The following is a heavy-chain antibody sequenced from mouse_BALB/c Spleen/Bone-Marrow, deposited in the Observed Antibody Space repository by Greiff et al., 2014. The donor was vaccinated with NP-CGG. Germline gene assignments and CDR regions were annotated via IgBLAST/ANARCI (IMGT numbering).Heavy chain of an antibody. CDR2: ITPSNGDT. CDR3: SREGAY. Sequence: VQLVESGAELVKPGASVKLSCKASGYTFTSYYMYLVKQRPGQGLEWIGEITPSNGDTNFNEKFKSKATLTVDKSSSTAYMQLSSLTSEDSAVYYCSREGAYWGQGTLVTVSA. J-gene: IGHJ3*01. CDR1: GYTFTSYY. V-gene: IGHV1S81*02.